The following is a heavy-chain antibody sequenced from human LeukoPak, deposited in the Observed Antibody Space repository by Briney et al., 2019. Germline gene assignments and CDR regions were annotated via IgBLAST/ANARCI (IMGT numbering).Heavy chain of an antibody. CDR1: GFTFSDYW. V-gene: IGHV3-11*06. CDR3: ARDHNYAFDN. J-gene: IGHJ4*02. Sequence: PGGSLRLSCAASGFTFSDYWMSWVRQAPGKGLEWISYIGIDSGNTKYADSVGGRFTISADKAKNSLYLQMNSLRVEDTAVYYCARDHNYAFDNWGQGTLVSVAS. CDR2: IGIDSGNT. D-gene: IGHD1-1*01.